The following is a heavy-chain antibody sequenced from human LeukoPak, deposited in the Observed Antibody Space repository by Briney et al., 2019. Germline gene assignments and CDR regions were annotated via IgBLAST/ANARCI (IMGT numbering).Heavy chain of an antibody. CDR2: INHLGSA. CDR3: AIGWGRDYFDY. Sequence: SETLSLTCSVSGYSITSTSFWAWIRQTPGKGLEWIGSINHLGSAYYNPSLESRVTISVDTSKSQFSLKLSSVTAADTAVYYCAIGWGRDYFDYWGQGTLVTVSS. J-gene: IGHJ4*02. D-gene: IGHD3-16*01. V-gene: IGHV4-38-2*02. CDR1: GYSITSTSF.